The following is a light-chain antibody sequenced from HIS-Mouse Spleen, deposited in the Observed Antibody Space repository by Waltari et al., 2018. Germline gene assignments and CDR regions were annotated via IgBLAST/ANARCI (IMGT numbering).Light chain of an antibody. CDR3: SSYAGSNNLV. CDR2: EVS. J-gene: IGLJ2*01. V-gene: IGLV2-8*01. CDR1: SSDVGGYTY. Sequence: QSALTQPPSASGSPGQSVTIPCTGTSSDVGGYTYLPWYQQHPGKAPKLMIDEVSKRPSGVPDRFSGSKSGNTASLTVSGLQAEDEADYYCSSYAGSNNLVFGGGTKLTVL.